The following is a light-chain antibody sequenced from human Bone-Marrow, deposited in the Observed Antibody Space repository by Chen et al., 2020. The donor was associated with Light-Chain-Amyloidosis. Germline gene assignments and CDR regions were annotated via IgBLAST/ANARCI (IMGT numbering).Light chain of an antibody. J-gene: IGLJ2*01. CDR2: RDT. CDR3: QSADSSGTYEVI. V-gene: IGLV3-25*03. CDR1: DLPTKY. Sequence: SYELSQPPSVSVSPGQTARITCSGDDLPTKYAYWYQQKPGQAPVLVIHRDTERPSGISEQFSDSSSGTTATLTISGVQAEDEADYHCQSADSSGTYEVIFGGGTKLTVL.